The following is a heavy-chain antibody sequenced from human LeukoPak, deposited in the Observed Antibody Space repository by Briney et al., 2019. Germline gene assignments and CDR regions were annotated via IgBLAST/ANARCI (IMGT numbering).Heavy chain of an antibody. Sequence: PGGSLRLSCAASGFTFSSYWMSWVRQAPGKGLEWVANIKQDGSEKYYVDSVKGRFTISRDNAKNSLYLQMNSLRAEDTAVYYCARVVISSGSRRFDPWGQGTLVTASS. D-gene: IGHD3-10*01. V-gene: IGHV3-7*01. CDR2: IKQDGSEK. CDR1: GFTFSSYW. J-gene: IGHJ5*02. CDR3: ARVVISSGSRRFDP.